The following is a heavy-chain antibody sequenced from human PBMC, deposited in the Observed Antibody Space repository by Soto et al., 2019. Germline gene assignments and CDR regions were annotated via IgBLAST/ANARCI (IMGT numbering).Heavy chain of an antibody. CDR2: ISYDGSNK. J-gene: IGHJ6*02. CDR1: GFTFSSYA. CDR3: ARVLVATIVYYGMDV. Sequence: PGGSLSLSCAASGFTFSSYAMHWVRQAPGKGLEWVAVISYDGSNKYYADSVKGRFTISRDNSKNTLYLQMNSLRAEDTAVYYCARVLVATIVYYGMDVWGQGTTVTVSS. D-gene: IGHD5-12*01. V-gene: IGHV3-30-3*01.